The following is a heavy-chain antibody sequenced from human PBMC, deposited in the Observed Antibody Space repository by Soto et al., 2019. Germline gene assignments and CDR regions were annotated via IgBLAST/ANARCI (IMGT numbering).Heavy chain of an antibody. J-gene: IGHJ4*02. Sequence: GGSLRLSCAASGFTFSSYWIHWVRQAPGKGLVWVSRINSDGSRTSYADSVKGRFTVSRDNAKNTLYLTMNSLRAEDTALYYCARSGDSSGYYDYWGQGTLVTVSS. D-gene: IGHD3-22*01. V-gene: IGHV3-74*01. CDR1: GFTFSSYW. CDR2: INSDGSRT. CDR3: ARSGDSSGYYDY.